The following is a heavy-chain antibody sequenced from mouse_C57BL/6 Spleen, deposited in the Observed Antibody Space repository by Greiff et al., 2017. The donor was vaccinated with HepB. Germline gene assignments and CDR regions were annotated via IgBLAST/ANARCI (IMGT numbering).Heavy chain of an antibody. Sequence: EVMLVESGGGLVKPGGSLKLSCAASGFTFSSYAMPWVRQTPGKRLEWVGTISDGGGDTYYPDNVTGRFTISSDNAKNNLYLQMSHLKSENTAMYYCARERGNYCGSSPAWFAYWGQGTLVTVSA. CDR1: GFTFSSYA. CDR3: ARERGNYCGSSPAWFAY. V-gene: IGHV5-4*01. D-gene: IGHD1-1*01. J-gene: IGHJ3*01. CDR2: ISDGGGDT.